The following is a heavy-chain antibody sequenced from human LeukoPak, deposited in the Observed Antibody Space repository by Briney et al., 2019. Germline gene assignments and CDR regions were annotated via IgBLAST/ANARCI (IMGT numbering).Heavy chain of an antibody. V-gene: IGHV3-23*01. CDR1: GFTLSSYA. CDR2: ISGSGT. J-gene: IGHJ4*02. D-gene: IGHD3-22*01. CDR3: ARHSSGYSNNDY. Sequence: GGSLRLSCEASGFTLSSYAMNWVRQTPGKGLDWVSTISGSGTYYADSVKGRFTISRDNSKNTLYLQMNSLRVEDTALYYCARHSSGYSNNDYWGQGILVTVSS.